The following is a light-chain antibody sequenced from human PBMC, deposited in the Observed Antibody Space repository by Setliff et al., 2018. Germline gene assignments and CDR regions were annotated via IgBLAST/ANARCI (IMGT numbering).Light chain of an antibody. Sequence: QSVLAQPPSASGTPGQRVTISCSGSSSNIGSETVNWYQQLPGTAPKLLMFQNSQRPSGVPDRFSGSKSGTSASLAISGLQSEDEADYYCSTWDDSLNSVVFGGGTKVTVL. J-gene: IGLJ2*01. CDR3: STWDDSLNSVV. CDR1: SSNIGSET. V-gene: IGLV1-44*01. CDR2: QNS.